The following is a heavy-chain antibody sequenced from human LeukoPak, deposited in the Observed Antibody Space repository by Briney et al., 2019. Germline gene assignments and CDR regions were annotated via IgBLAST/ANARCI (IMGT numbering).Heavy chain of an antibody. CDR2: ISTSGSTI. CDR3: ARHIGATYSSGWYYFDY. CDR1: GFDFSTQW. D-gene: IGHD6-19*01. Sequence: GGSLRLSCAASGFDFSTQWMSWVRQAPGKGLEWVSHISTSGSTIYYANSVKGRFTISRDNAKNSLYLQLNSLRAEDTALYYCARHIGATYSSGWYYFDYWGQGTLVTVSS. V-gene: IGHV3-48*04. J-gene: IGHJ4*02.